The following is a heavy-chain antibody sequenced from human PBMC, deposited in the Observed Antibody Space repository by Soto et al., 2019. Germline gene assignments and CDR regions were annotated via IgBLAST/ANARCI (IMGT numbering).Heavy chain of an antibody. Sequence: TSETLSLTCTVSGGSVRSGDCYWSWIRQPPGKGLEWIGNIYYSGTIDYSPSLKSRVTISVDASKNQFSLKLSSVTAADTAVYYCARHLAVSGTFNWFDPWGQGTLVTVSS. D-gene: IGHD6-13*01. CDR2: IYYSGTI. CDR1: GGSVRSGDCY. CDR3: ARHLAVSGTFNWFDP. J-gene: IGHJ5*02. V-gene: IGHV4-61*08.